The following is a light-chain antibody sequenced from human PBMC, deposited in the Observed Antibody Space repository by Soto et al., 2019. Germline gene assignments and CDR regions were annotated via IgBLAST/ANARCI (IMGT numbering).Light chain of an antibody. CDR2: GNS. V-gene: IGLV1-40*01. CDR3: QSYDSSLTWV. Sequence: QSVLTQPPSVSGAPGRRVTISCTGSSSNIGAGYDVHWYQQLPGTAPKLLIYGNSNRPSGVPDRFSGSKSGTSASLAITGLQAEDEADYYCQSYDSSLTWVFGGGTQLTVL. J-gene: IGLJ3*02. CDR1: SSNIGAGYD.